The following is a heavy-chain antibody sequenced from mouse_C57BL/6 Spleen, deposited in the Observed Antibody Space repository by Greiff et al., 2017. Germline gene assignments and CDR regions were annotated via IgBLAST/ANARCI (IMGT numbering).Heavy chain of an antibody. Sequence: LVESGAELMKPGASVKLSCKATGYTFTGYWIEWVKQRPGHGLEWIGEILPGSGSTNYNGKFKGKATFTADTSTNTAYMQLSSLTTEDSAIYYCARMVHDYDVRAMDYWGQGTSVTVSS. J-gene: IGHJ4*01. CDR3: ARMVHDYDVRAMDY. V-gene: IGHV1-9*01. CDR1: GYTFTGYW. CDR2: ILPGSGST. D-gene: IGHD2-4*01.